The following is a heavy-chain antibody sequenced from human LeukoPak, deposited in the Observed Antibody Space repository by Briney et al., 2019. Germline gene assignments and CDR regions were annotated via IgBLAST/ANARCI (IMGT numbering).Heavy chain of an antibody. V-gene: IGHV4-38-2*02. CDR3: AKLTVKGEVGY. D-gene: IGHD4-17*01. Sequence: PSETLSLTCTVSGYSISSGYYWGWIRQPPGKGLEWIGSIYHSGSTYYNPSLKSRVTTSVDTSKNQFSLKLSSVTAADTAVYYCAKLTVKGEVGYWGQGTLVTVSS. J-gene: IGHJ4*02. CDR2: IYHSGST. CDR1: GYSISSGYY.